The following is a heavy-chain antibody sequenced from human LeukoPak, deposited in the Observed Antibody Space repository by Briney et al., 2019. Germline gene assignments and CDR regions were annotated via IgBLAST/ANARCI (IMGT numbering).Heavy chain of an antibody. V-gene: IGHV3-23*01. CDR2: ISGSGGST. D-gene: IGHD3-16*01. CDR1: GFTFSSYA. J-gene: IGHJ4*02. CDR3: AKAGGGFNPTLYFDF. Sequence: PGGSLRLSCAASGFTFSSYAMTWVRQAPGKGLEWVSAISGSGGSTYYADSVKGRFTISRDNSKNTLYLQMNSLRADDTAVYYCAKAGGGFNPTLYFDFWGQGTLVTVSS.